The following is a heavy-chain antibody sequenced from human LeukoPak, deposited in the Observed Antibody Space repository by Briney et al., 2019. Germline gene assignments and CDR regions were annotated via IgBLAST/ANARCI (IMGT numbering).Heavy chain of an antibody. V-gene: IGHV4-59*01. J-gene: IGHJ6*03. CDR1: GVSISSYY. D-gene: IGHD4/OR15-4a*01. CDR2: IYYSGST. CDR3: AREGAPPGFMDV. Sequence: SETLSLTCTVSGVSISSYYSSWIRQPPGKGLEWIGYIYYSGSTNYNPSLKSRVTISVDTSKNRFSLKLSSVTAADTAVYYCAREGAPPGFMDVWGKGTTVTVSS.